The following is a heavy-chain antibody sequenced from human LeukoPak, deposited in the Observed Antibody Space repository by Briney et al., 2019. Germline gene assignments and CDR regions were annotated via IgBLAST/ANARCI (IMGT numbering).Heavy chain of an antibody. V-gene: IGHV4-31*03. D-gene: IGHD1-14*01. CDR2: IYYSGST. J-gene: IGHJ6*02. Sequence: TSETLSLTCTVSGGSISRGGYYWSWIRPPPGKGLEWVGYIYYSGSTYYNPSLKSRVTISVDTSKNQFSLKLSSVTAADTAVYYCARARTEDYYYGMDVWGQGTTVTVSS. CDR1: GGSISRGGYY. CDR3: ARARTEDYYYGMDV.